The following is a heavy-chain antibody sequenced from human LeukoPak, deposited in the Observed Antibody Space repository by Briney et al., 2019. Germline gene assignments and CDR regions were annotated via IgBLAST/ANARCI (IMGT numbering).Heavy chain of an antibody. D-gene: IGHD5-18*01. V-gene: IGHV3-13*01. CDR1: GFTFSSYD. CDR2: IGTAGDT. CDR3: ARGGDFGYSYGGYYYMDV. J-gene: IGHJ6*03. Sequence: GGSLRLSCAASGFTFSSYDMHCVRQATGKRLEWVSTIGTAGDTYYLDSVKGRFTISRENAKNSLYLQVNSLTAGDTAVYYCARGGDFGYSYGGYYYMDVWGKGTTVIVSS.